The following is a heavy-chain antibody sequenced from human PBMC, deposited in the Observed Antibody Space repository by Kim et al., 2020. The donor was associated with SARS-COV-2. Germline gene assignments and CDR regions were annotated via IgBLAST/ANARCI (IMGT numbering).Heavy chain of an antibody. Sequence: ASVKVSCQASGYTFTNYGMIWVRQAPGQGLEWMGWINTNTGNPTYAQGFTGRFVFSLDTSVSTAYLQINSLKAEDTAVYYCARGSSRGDNWGQGTLVTVSS. CDR1: GYTFTNYG. V-gene: IGHV7-4-1*02. J-gene: IGHJ4*02. CDR3: ARGSSRGDN. CDR2: INTNTGNP. D-gene: IGHD2-15*01.